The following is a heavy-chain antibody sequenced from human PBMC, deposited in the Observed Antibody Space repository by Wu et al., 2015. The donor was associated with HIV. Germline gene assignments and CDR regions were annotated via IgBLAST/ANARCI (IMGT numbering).Heavy chain of an antibody. V-gene: IGHV1-8*02. CDR3: ARGSRYCSGSSCTRNEYMDV. CDR1: KYIFTNYD. Sequence: QVQLVQSGAEVKKPGASVKVSCKASKYIFTNYDVNWVRQATGQGLEWMGWMNPNSGNTGYGQKFQGRVTFTRNTSISTAYMELSGLRSDDTAVYYCARGSRYCSGSSCTRNEYMDVWGRRTTVTVSS. CDR2: MNPNSGNT. J-gene: IGHJ6*03. D-gene: IGHD2-15*01.